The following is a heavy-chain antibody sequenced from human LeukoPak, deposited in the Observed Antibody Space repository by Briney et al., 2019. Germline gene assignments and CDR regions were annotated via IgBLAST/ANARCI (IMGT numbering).Heavy chain of an antibody. CDR2: IYYSGAT. D-gene: IGHD5-12*01. J-gene: IGHJ3*02. V-gene: IGHV4-39*07. CDR3: ARDQATEMAFDI. Sequence: PSETLSLTCTVSGGSISSSDYYWGWIRQPPGKGLEWFGSIYYSGATYYNPSLKSRVTISVDTSKNQFSLKLSSVTAADTAVYYCARDQATEMAFDIWGQGTMVTVSS. CDR1: GGSISSSDYY.